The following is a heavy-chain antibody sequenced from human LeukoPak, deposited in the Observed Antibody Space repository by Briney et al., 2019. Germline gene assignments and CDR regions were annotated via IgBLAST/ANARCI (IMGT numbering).Heavy chain of an antibody. CDR3: AREIVGALSPYAFDR. Sequence: GVPLRLSCTASGFRLSSYHMIWVREAPGKGLVGFSYIISSSSSIYYADSVEGRFTSSRNNDKNTLYLQMNILRDEDTAVYYYAREIVGALSPYAFDRWGQGTMVTVSS. CDR2: IISSSSSI. CDR1: GFRLSSYH. V-gene: IGHV3-48*02. D-gene: IGHD1-26*01. J-gene: IGHJ3*01.